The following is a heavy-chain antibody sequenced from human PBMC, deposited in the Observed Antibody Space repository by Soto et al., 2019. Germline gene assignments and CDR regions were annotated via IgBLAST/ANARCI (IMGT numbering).Heavy chain of an antibody. CDR1: GFTFSSYS. CDR3: ARLRDLFYYYYGMDV. CDR2: ISSSSSTI. J-gene: IGHJ6*02. Sequence: AGGSLRLSCAASGFTFSSYSMNWVRQAPGKGLEWVSYISSSSSTIYYADSVKGRFTISRDNAKNSLYLQMNSLRDEDTAVYYCARLRDLFYYYYGMDVWGQGTTVTVSS. D-gene: IGHD3-3*01. V-gene: IGHV3-48*02.